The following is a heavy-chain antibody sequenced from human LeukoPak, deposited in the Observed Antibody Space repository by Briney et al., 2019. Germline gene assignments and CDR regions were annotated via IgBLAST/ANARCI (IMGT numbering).Heavy chain of an antibody. CDR1: GFTFSSYG. D-gene: IGHD3-22*01. V-gene: IGHV3-30*02. CDR3: ARDRNYYDSSGFGAFDI. J-gene: IGHJ3*02. Sequence: GGSLRLSCAASGFTFSSYGMHWVRQAPGKGLEWVAFIRFDGSNKYYADSVKGRFTISGDNSKNTLYLQMNSLRAEDTAVYYCARDRNYYDSSGFGAFDIWGQGTMVTVSS. CDR2: IRFDGSNK.